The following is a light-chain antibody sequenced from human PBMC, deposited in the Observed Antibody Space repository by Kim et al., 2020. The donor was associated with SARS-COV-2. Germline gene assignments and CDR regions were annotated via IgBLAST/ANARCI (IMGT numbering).Light chain of an antibody. Sequence: GQMGTSSCTGSSPTIGAGYDVHWYQQLPGTGPKLLIYGNHNRPSGVPDRFSGSKSGTSASLAITGLQAEDEADYYCQSYDSSLSVVFGGGTKLTVL. CDR1: SPTIGAGYD. CDR2: GNH. V-gene: IGLV1-40*01. J-gene: IGLJ3*02. CDR3: QSYDSSLSVV.